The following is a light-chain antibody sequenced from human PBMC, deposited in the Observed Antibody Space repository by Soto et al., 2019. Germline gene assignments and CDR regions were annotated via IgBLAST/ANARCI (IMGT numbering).Light chain of an antibody. Sequence: SPAALSLYPGERATLSCRASQSVGSHLVWYQQKPGQAPRLLIYDASNRATDIPARFSGSGSGTDFTLTISSLEPEDFAVYYCQQPGTFGHRTKVDIK. J-gene: IGKJ1*01. CDR3: QQPGT. V-gene: IGKV3-11*01. CDR1: QSVGSH. CDR2: DAS.